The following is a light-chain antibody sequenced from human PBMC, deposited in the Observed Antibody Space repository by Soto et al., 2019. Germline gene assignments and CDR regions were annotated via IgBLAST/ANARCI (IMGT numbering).Light chain of an antibody. CDR3: QQYNDWPRT. Sequence: EIVLTQSPATLSVSPGERATLSCRASQSVTSNLAWYQQKPGQAPRFLMYGASIRATGIPDRFSGSGSGTEFTLTISSLQSEDFTVYYCQQYNDWPRTIGQGTKVDIK. CDR1: QSVTSN. CDR2: GAS. V-gene: IGKV3-15*01. J-gene: IGKJ1*01.